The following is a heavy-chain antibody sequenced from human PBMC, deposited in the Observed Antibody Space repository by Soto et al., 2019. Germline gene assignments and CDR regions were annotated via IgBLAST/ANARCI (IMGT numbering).Heavy chain of an antibody. Sequence: QVQLVESGGGVVHPGRSLRLSCVASGFTFSSHAMHWLRQAPGRGLEWVALISFDGSKEYYVDSVKGRFTISRDNSKNPLYMEMNSLRPDDTAVYHCAKGDSGYVTDWGQGTLVTVSS. V-gene: IGHV3-30*18. CDR3: AKGDSGYVTD. D-gene: IGHD5-12*01. CDR2: ISFDGSKE. CDR1: GFTFSSHA. J-gene: IGHJ4*02.